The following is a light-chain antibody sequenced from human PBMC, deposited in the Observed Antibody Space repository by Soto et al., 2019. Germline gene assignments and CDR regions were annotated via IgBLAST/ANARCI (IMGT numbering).Light chain of an antibody. CDR2: GAS. J-gene: IGKJ5*01. CDR3: QQYGSSPPVT. CDR1: QSVSSSY. Sequence: EIVLTQSPGTLSLSPGKRATLSCRASQSVSSSYLAWYQQKPGQAPRLLIYGASGRATGIPDRFSSSGSGTDFTLPIIRLEPEDFAVYCCQQYGSSPPVTFGQGTRLEIK. V-gene: IGKV3-20*01.